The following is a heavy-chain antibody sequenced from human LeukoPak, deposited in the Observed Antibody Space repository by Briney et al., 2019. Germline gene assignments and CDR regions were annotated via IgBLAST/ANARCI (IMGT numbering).Heavy chain of an antibody. CDR1: RFTFSSYS. D-gene: IGHD6-19*01. CDR2: ISSSSSYI. J-gene: IGHJ4*02. Sequence: GGSVRLYCAASRFTFSSYSMNWVRQAPGKGRVWVSSISSSSSYIYYTDSVKGRFTISRDNAKNSLYLQRSGLRAEHTAIFHWARESIAVADDTDYSGQETLVTVSS. CDR3: ARESIAVADDTDY. V-gene: IGHV3-21*01.